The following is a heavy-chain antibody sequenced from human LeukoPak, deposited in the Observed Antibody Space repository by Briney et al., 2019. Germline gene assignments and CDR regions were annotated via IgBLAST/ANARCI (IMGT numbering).Heavy chain of an antibody. J-gene: IGHJ4*02. CDR3: AKLGSSNSD. V-gene: IGHV3-23*01. CDR2: ISGSGGST. CDR1: GFTFNTYA. D-gene: IGHD2-2*01. Sequence: PGGSLRLSCAASGFTFNTYAMNWVCQAPGKGLEWVSSISGSGGSTDYADSVKGRFTISRDNSKNTLHLQMNSLRAEDTAVYYCAKLGSSNSDWGQGTLVTVSS.